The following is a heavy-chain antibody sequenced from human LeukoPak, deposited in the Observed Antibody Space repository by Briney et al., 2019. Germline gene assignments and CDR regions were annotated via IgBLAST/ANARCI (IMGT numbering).Heavy chain of an antibody. V-gene: IGHV4-59*08. CDR2: IYYSGST. Sequence: SETLSLTCTVSGGSISSYYWSWIRQPPGQGLEWIGYIYYSGSTNYNPSLKSRVTISVDTSKNQFSLKLSSVTAADTAVYYCARLPDYYDSSGYPTGFDPWGQGTLVTVSS. CDR3: ARLPDYYDSSGYPTGFDP. CDR1: GGSISSYY. J-gene: IGHJ5*02. D-gene: IGHD3-22*01.